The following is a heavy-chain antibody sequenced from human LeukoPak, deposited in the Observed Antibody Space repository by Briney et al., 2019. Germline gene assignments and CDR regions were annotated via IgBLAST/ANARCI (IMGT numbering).Heavy chain of an antibody. V-gene: IGHV3-21*01. J-gene: IGHJ4*02. Sequence: GGSLRLSCAASGFAVTSNYMSWVRQAPGKGLEWVSSISGSSDYIYYADSVKGRFAISRDNAKNSLYLQMNSLRAEDTAVYYCARAAVLVPATIGEIDYWGQGPLVTVSS. CDR2: ISGSSDYI. D-gene: IGHD2-2*01. CDR3: ARAAVLVPATIGEIDY. CDR1: GFAVTSNY.